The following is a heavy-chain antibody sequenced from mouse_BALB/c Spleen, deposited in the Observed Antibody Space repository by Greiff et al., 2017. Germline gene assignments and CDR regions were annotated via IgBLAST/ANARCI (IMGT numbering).Heavy chain of an antibody. J-gene: IGHJ4*01. CDR2: IRLKSNNYAT. CDR3: TRPPDERAMDY. V-gene: IGHV6-6*02. Sequence: EVNVVESGGGLVQPGGSMKLSCVASGFTFSNYWMNWVRQSPEKGLEWVAEIRLKSNNYATHYAESVKGRFTISRDDSKSSVYLQMNNLRAEDTGIYYCTRPPDERAMDYWGQGTSVTVSS. CDR1: GFTFSNYW.